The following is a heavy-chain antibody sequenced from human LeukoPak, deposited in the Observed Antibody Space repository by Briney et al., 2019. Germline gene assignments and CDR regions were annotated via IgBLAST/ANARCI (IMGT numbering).Heavy chain of an antibody. V-gene: IGHV4-4*07. Sequence: SETLSLTCTVSGGSISSYYWSWIRQPAGKGLEWIGRIYTSGSTNYNPSLKSRVTMSVDTSKNQFSLKLSSATAADTAVYYCARDVHYYDSSGYYVLTYFDYWGQGTLVTVSS. J-gene: IGHJ4*02. CDR3: ARDVHYYDSSGYYVLTYFDY. D-gene: IGHD3-22*01. CDR2: IYTSGST. CDR1: GGSISSYY.